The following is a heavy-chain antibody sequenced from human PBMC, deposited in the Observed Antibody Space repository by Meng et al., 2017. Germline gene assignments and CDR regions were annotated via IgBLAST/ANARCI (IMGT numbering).Heavy chain of an antibody. D-gene: IGHD3-10*01. V-gene: IGHV3-7*01. J-gene: IGHJ4*02. CDR3: TSSYYYGSGSYYFSDY. Sequence: GESLKISCAASGFTFSSYSMNWVRQAPGKGLEWVANIKQDGSEKYYVDSVKGRFTISRDNAKNSLYLQMNSLRAEDTAVYYCTSSYYYGSGSYYFSDYWGQGTLVTVSS. CDR2: IKQDGSEK. CDR1: GFTFSSYS.